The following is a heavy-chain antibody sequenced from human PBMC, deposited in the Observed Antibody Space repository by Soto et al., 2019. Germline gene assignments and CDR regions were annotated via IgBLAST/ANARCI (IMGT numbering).Heavy chain of an antibody. CDR3: AKDRREYCTNGVCFFDY. D-gene: IGHD2-8*01. V-gene: IGHV3-23*01. Sequence: EVQLLESGGGLVQPGGSLRLSCAASGFTFSSYAMSWVRQAPGKGLEWVSDISGSGGSTYYADSVKGRFTISRDNSKNTLYLQMNRLRAEDTAVYYCAKDRREYCTNGVCFFDYWGQGTLVTVSS. CDR1: GFTFSSYA. CDR2: ISGSGGST. J-gene: IGHJ4*02.